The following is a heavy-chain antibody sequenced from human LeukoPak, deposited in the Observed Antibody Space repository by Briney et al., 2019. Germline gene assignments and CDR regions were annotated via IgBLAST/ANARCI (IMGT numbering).Heavy chain of an antibody. Sequence: PGGSLRLSCVVSGFTFSRYTMNWVRQPPGKGLEWIGAIFYNGKTFYNPSLENRVTMSVDSSKNQFSLKLTSVTAADTAVYYCARRSGRTPNYFDPWGQGTLVTVSS. CDR3: ARRSGRTPNYFDP. CDR1: GFTFSRYT. J-gene: IGHJ5*02. V-gene: IGHV4-59*04. CDR2: IFYNGKT. D-gene: IGHD6-25*01.